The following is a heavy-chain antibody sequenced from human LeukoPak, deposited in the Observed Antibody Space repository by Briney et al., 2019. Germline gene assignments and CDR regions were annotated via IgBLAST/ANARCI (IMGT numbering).Heavy chain of an antibody. J-gene: IGHJ6*03. Sequence: GGSLRLSCAASGFTFSSYAMSWVRQAPGKGLEWVSAISGSGGSTYYADSVKGRFTISRDNSKHTLYLQMNSLRAEDTAVYYCAKRGGWYNYYYYMDVWGKGTTVTVSS. D-gene: IGHD3-10*01. CDR3: AKRGGWYNYYYYMDV. CDR2: ISGSGGST. CDR1: GFTFSSYA. V-gene: IGHV3-23*01.